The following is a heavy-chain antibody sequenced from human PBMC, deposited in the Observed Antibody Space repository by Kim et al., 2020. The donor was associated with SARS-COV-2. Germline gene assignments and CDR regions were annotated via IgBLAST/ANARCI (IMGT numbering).Heavy chain of an antibody. J-gene: IGHJ6*02. CDR2: INPSGGST. Sequence: ASVKVSCKASGYTFTSYYMHWVRQAPGQGLEWMGIINPSGGSTSYAQKFQGRVTMTRDTSTSTVYMELSSLRSEDTAVYYCAREEGMGGGYYYYGMDVWGQGTTVTVSS. D-gene: IGHD3-16*01. CDR1: GYTFTSYY. CDR3: AREEGMGGGYYYYGMDV. V-gene: IGHV1-46*01.